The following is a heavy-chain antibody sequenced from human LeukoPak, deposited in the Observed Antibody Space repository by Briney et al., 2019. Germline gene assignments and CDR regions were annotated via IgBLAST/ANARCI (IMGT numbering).Heavy chain of an antibody. CDR1: GITFSNAW. J-gene: IGHJ4*02. CDR3: TPYSSGSCPF. CDR2: IYRSSNGETT. Sequence: GGSLRLSCAASGITFSNAWMTWVRQAPGKGLEWVGRIYRSSNGETTDYGAPVKGTFTMSRDNSKNTLYLKMNSLKTGDTALYYFTPYSSGSCPFWGQGTLVTVSS. V-gene: IGHV3-15*01. D-gene: IGHD6-19*01.